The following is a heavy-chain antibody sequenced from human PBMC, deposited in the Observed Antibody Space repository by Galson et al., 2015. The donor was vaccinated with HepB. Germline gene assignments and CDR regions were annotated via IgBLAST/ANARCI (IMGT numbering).Heavy chain of an antibody. J-gene: IGHJ3*02. CDR3: ARDHCNSLSGCLLGAFDI. CDR1: GFTFSDYY. V-gene: IGHV3-11*05. Sequence: SLRLSCAASGFTFSDYYMSWIRQAPGKGLEWVAYISSSSSYTNYAGSVKGRFTISRDNAKNSLYLQMNSLRAEDTAVYYCARDHCNSLSGCLLGAFDIWGQGTIVTVSS. CDR2: ISSSSSYT. D-gene: IGHD2/OR15-2a*01.